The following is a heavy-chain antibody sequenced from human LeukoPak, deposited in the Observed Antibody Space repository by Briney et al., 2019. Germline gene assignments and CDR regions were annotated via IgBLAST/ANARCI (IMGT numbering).Heavy chain of an antibody. CDR3: ARTYSGSYFNFDY. D-gene: IGHD1-26*01. V-gene: IGHV5-51*01. J-gene: IGHJ4*02. CDR1: GYSFSNYW. CDR2: IYPGDSDT. Sequence: KLGESLKISCKGSGYSFSNYWIGWVRQMPGKGLEWMGIIYPGDSDTRYSPSFQGQVTISADKSISTAYLQWSSLKASDTAMYYCARTYSGSYFNFDYWGQGTLVTVSS.